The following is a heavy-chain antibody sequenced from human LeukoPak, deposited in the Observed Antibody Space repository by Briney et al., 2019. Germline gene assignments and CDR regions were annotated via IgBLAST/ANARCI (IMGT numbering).Heavy chain of an antibody. D-gene: IGHD2-15*01. CDR2: ISSRGSTI. Sequence: GGSLRLSCAASGFTFSDYYMNWIRQAPGKGLERVSYISSRGSTIYYADSVKGRFTISRDNARNSLYLQMNSLRAEDTAVYYCASSVHCSGGSCSPYYYYYGIDVWGQGTTVTVSS. J-gene: IGHJ6*02. CDR3: ASSVHCSGGSCSPYYYYYGIDV. V-gene: IGHV3-11*01. CDR1: GFTFSDYY.